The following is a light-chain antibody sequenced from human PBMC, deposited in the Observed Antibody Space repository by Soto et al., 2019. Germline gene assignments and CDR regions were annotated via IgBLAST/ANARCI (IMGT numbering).Light chain of an antibody. CDR3: QQYDNFPQT. V-gene: IGKV3-20*01. CDR1: QSVRNNY. J-gene: IGKJ1*01. CDR2: ETY. Sequence: IVLTQSPDTLSLSPGERVTLSCRASQSVRNNYLAWYQQKPGQAPRLLIYETYRRATGIPDRFSGSGSGIDFTLTIRRLEPEDFAIYYCQQYDNFPQTFGQGTKVDIK.